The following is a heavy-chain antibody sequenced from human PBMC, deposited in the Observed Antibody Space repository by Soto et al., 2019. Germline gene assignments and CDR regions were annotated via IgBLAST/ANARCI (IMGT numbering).Heavy chain of an antibody. D-gene: IGHD1-26*01. CDR3: AKGGAIVAAGTRVYLYNAMDV. J-gene: IGHJ6*02. CDR2: INPKSGGT. CDR1: GYSFTDYH. V-gene: IGHV1-2*06. Sequence: ASVKVSCKASGYSFTDYHIHWVRQAPGQGLEWLGRINPKSGGTSTAQKFQGRVTMTTDTSISTASMELRGLTSDDTAEYYCAKGGAIVAAGTRVYLYNAMDVWGQGTTVTVSS.